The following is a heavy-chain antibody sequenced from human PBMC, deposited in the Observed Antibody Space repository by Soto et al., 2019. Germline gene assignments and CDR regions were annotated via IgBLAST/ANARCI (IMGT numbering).Heavy chain of an antibody. CDR1: GASISSSYW. Sequence: QVQLQESGPGLVKPSGTLSLTCAVSGASISSSYWWSWVRQPPGKGLEWIGEIHHSTVTNSNPSLKSRVTISVDKSKNQLFLRLTSVTVADTAVYYCARNDGYDMDVWGQGTTVTVSS. V-gene: IGHV4-4*02. D-gene: IGHD3-16*01. CDR3: ARNDGYDMDV. CDR2: IHHSTVT. J-gene: IGHJ6*02.